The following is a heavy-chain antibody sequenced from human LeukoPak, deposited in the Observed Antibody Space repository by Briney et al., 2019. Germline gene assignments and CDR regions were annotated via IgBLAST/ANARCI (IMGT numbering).Heavy chain of an antibody. CDR1: GFTVSSNY. CDR2: IYSGGST. CDR3: ETLHDYGGY. J-gene: IGHJ4*02. Sequence: SGGSLRLPCAASGFTVSSNYMSWVRQAPGKGLEWVSVIYSGGSTYYADSVKGRFTISRDNSKNTLYLQMNSLRAEDTAVYYCETLHDYGGYWGQGTLVTVSS. V-gene: IGHV3-53*01. D-gene: IGHD5-24*01.